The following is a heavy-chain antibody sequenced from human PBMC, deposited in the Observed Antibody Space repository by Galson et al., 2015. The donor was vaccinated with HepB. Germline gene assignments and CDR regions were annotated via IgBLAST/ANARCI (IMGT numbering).Heavy chain of an antibody. CDR1: GYTFTSYA. V-gene: IGHV7-4-1*02. J-gene: IGHJ4*02. CDR3: ARGEWLQSLAATPREY. Sequence: SVKVSCKASGYTFTSYAINWVRQAPGQRPEWMGWINTKTGNSTYAQGFTGRFVLSLDTSVSTAYLQISSLKAEDTAVYFCARGEWLQSLAATPREYWGQGTLVTVSS. CDR2: INTKTGNS. D-gene: IGHD2-15*01.